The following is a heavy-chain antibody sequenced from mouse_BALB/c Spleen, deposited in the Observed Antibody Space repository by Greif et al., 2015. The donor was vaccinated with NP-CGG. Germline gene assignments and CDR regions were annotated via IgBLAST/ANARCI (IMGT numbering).Heavy chain of an antibody. J-gene: IGHJ3*01. V-gene: IGHV14-3*02. CDR3: APWSPFAY. D-gene: IGHD1-1*02. Sequence: EVQGVESGAELVKPGASVKLSCTASGFNIKDTYMHWVKQRPEQGLEWIGRIDPANGNTKYDPKFQGKATITADTSSNTAYLQLSSLTSEDTAVYYCAPWSPFAYWGQGTLVTVSA. CDR1: GFNIKDTY. CDR2: IDPANGNT.